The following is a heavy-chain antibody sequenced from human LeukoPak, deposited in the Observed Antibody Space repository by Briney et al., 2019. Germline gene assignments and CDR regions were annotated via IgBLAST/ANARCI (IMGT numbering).Heavy chain of an antibody. CDR1: GFTFSSYA. J-gene: IGHJ5*02. Sequence: GGSLRLSCAASGFTFSSYAMHWVRQAPGKGLEWVAVISYDGSNKYYADSVKGRFTISRDNSKNTLYLQMNSLRVEDTAVYYCARVPKFPYSSSRPFDPWGQGTLVTVSS. V-gene: IGHV3-30-3*01. CDR3: ARVPKFPYSSSRPFDP. CDR2: ISYDGSNK. D-gene: IGHD6-13*01.